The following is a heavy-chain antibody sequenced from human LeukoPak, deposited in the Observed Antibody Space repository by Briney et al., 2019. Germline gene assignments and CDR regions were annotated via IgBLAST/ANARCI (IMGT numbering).Heavy chain of an antibody. V-gene: IGHV1-2*02. CDR2: VNPHSGAT. D-gene: IGHD2-2*01. Sequence: ASVTVSCKASGYTFTVYYMHWVRQAPGQGLEWMGWVNPHSGATNYAQQFQGRVTMTRDTSISTAYMELNRLRSDDTAVYYCARDGACDNTSCQSFGYWGQGTLVTVSS. CDR1: GYTFTVYY. CDR3: ARDGACDNTSCQSFGY. J-gene: IGHJ4*02.